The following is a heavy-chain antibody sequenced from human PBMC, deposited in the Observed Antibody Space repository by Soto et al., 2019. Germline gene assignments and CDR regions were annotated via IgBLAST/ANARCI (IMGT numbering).Heavy chain of an antibody. CDR1: GFTFSSYS. Sequence: GGSLRLSCAASGFTFSSYSMNWVRQAPGKGLEWVSSISSSSSYIYYADSVKGRFTISRDNAKNSLYLQMNSLRAEDTAVYYCARDHPRYSSAIDYWGQGTLVTVSS. J-gene: IGHJ4*02. CDR3: ARDHPRYSSAIDY. D-gene: IGHD6-19*01. V-gene: IGHV3-21*01. CDR2: ISSSSSYI.